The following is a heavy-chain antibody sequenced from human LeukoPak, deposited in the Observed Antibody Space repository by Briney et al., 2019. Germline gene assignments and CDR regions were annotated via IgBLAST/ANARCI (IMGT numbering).Heavy chain of an antibody. CDR2: IKQDGSEK. V-gene: IGHV3-7*01. J-gene: IGHJ1*01. CDR3: ARAFRGGSGYYHAEYFQH. D-gene: IGHD3-3*01. CDR1: GFTFSSYW. Sequence: QSGGSLRLSCAASGFTFSSYWMSWVRQAPGKGLEWVANIKQDGSEKYYVDSVKGRFTISRDNAKNSLYLQMNSLRAEDTAVYYCARAFRGGSGYYHAEYFQHWGQGTLVTVSS.